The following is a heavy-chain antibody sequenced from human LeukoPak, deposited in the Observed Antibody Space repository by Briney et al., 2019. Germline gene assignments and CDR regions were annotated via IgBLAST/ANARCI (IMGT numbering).Heavy chain of an antibody. Sequence: GASVKVSCKASGYTFTGYYMHWVRQAPGQGLEWMGWINPNSGGTNYAQKFQGRVTMTRDTSISTAYMELSRLRSDDTAVYYCAKEIWPTVTTPGHTHFDYWGQGTLVTVSS. CDR2: INPNSGGT. J-gene: IGHJ4*02. CDR1: GYTFTGYY. V-gene: IGHV1-2*02. D-gene: IGHD4-17*01. CDR3: AKEIWPTVTTPGHTHFDY.